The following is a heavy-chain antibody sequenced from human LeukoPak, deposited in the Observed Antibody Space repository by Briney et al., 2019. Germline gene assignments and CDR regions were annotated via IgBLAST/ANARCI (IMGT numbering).Heavy chain of an antibody. CDR2: IYYSGST. CDR1: GGSISSYY. D-gene: IGHD3-16*02. V-gene: IGHV4-59*01. CDR3: ARYVWGSYPTFEDY. J-gene: IGHJ4*02. Sequence: PSETLSLTCTVSGGSISSYYWSWIRRPPGKGLEWIGYIYYSGSTNYNPSLKSRVTISVDTSKNQFSLKLSSVTAADTAVYYCARYVWGSYPTFEDYWGQGTLVTVSS.